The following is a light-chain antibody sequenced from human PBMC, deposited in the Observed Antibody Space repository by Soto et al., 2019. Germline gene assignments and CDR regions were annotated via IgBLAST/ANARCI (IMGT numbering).Light chain of an antibody. J-gene: IGKJ1*01. Sequence: GDRVTITCRASQSISSWLAWYQQKPGKAPKLLIYDASSLESGVPSRFSGSGSGTEFTLTISSLKPDDFETYYCQQYNSYWTFGQGTKV. CDR3: QQYNSYWT. V-gene: IGKV1-5*01. CDR2: DAS. CDR1: QSISSW.